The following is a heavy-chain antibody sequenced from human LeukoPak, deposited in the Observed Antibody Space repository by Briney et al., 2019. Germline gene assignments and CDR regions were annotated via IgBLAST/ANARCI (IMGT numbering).Heavy chain of an antibody. CDR2: IIPIFGTA. CDR1: GGTFSSYA. Sequence: SVKVSCKASGGTFSSYAISWVRQAPGQGLEWMGGIIPIFGTANYAQKFQGRVTITADESTSTAYMELSSLRSEDTAVYYCASGGMMTLDWFGFQYCFDYWGQGTLVTVSS. CDR3: ASGGMMTLDWFGFQYCFDY. V-gene: IGHV1-69*13. J-gene: IGHJ4*02. D-gene: IGHD3/OR15-3a*01.